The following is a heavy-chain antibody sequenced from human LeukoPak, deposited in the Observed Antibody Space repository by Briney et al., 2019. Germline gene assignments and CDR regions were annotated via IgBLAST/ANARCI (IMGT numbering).Heavy chain of an antibody. Sequence: PSETLSLTCTVSGGSISSGGYYWNWIRQHPGKGLEWIGYIYYSGSTYYNPSLKSRVTISVDTSRTQFSLKLSSVTAADTAVYYCARGSYVGPTSGYFDYWGQGTLVTVSS. CDR1: GGSISSGGYY. J-gene: IGHJ4*02. V-gene: IGHV4-31*03. CDR2: IYYSGST. D-gene: IGHD1-26*01. CDR3: ARGSYVGPTSGYFDY.